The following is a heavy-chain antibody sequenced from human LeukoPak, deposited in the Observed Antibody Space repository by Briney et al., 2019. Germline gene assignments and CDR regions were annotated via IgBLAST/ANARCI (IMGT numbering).Heavy chain of an antibody. V-gene: IGHV4-34*01. CDR2: INHSGST. J-gene: IGHJ4*02. Sequence: NPSETLSLTCAVYGGSFSGYYWSWIRQPPGKGLEWIGEINHSGSTNYNPSLKSRVTISVDTSKNQFSLKLSSVTAADTAVYYCARLVAAPYYFDYWGQGTLVTVSS. D-gene: IGHD1-26*01. CDR1: GGSFSGYY. CDR3: ARLVAAPYYFDY.